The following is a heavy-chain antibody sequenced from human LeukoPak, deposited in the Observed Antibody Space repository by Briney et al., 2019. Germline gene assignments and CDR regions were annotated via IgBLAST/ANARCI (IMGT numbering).Heavy chain of an antibody. CDR1: GFTFSSYW. D-gene: IGHD6-13*01. CDR2: INSDGITT. CDR3: AKDLYSSNYYGCFDP. J-gene: IGHJ5*02. V-gene: IGHV3-74*01. Sequence: GGSLRLSCAASGFTFSSYWMHWVRQAPGKGLAWVSRINSDGITTSYADSVKGRFTISRDNTKNTLYLQMNSLRAEDTAVYYCAKDLYSSNYYGCFDPWGQGTLVTVSS.